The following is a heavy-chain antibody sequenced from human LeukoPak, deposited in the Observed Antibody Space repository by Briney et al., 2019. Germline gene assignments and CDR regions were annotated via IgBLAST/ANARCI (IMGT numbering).Heavy chain of an antibody. D-gene: IGHD5-24*01. Sequence: SETLSLTCAVSGFSIGSGYYWSWLRQPPGKGLAWIGSMHHSGHTYNTAAVKSRVTISIDSSKNHFSLQMSSMTAADTAVYYCARDAYDYNTNPANWFDPWGQGTLVTVSS. CDR2: MHHSGHT. J-gene: IGHJ5*02. V-gene: IGHV4-38-2*02. CDR1: GFSIGSGYY. CDR3: ARDAYDYNTNPANWFDP.